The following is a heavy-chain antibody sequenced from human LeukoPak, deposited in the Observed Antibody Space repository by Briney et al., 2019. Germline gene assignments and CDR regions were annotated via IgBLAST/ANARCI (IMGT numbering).Heavy chain of an antibody. Sequence: SETLSLTCAVSGGSISSSNWWSWVRQPPGKGLEWIGEIYHSGSTNYNPSLKSRVTISVDKSKNQFSLKLSSVTAADTAIYYCASSEWELRGMAIDYWGQGSLVTVSS. J-gene: IGHJ4*02. CDR3: ASSEWELRGMAIDY. CDR1: GGSISSSNW. V-gene: IGHV4-4*02. D-gene: IGHD1-26*01. CDR2: IYHSGST.